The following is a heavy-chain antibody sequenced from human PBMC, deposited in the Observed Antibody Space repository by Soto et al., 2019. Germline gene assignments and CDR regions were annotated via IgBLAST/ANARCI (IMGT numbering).Heavy chain of an antibody. CDR1: GFTFSSYA. D-gene: IGHD3-9*01. Sequence: GGSLRLSCAASGFTFSSYAMHWVRQAPGKGLEWVAVISYDGSNKYYADSVKGRFTISRDNSKNTLYLQMNSLRAEDTAVYYCARDDPDILTYWGQGTLVTVSS. J-gene: IGHJ4*02. V-gene: IGHV3-30-3*01. CDR3: ARDDPDILTY. CDR2: ISYDGSNK.